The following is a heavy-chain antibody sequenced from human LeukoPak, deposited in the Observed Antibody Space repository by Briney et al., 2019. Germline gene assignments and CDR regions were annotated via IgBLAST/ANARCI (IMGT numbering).Heavy chain of an antibody. V-gene: IGHV4-34*01. CDR1: GGSFSGYY. CDR3: ARGRETYSGSDKDAFDI. Sequence: SETLSLTCAVYGGSFSGYYWSWIRQPRGQGLEWIGEINHSGSTNYNPSLKSRVTISVDTSKNQFSLKLSSVTAADTAVYYCARGRETYSGSDKDAFDIWGQGTMVTVSS. CDR2: INHSGST. D-gene: IGHD1-26*01. J-gene: IGHJ3*02.